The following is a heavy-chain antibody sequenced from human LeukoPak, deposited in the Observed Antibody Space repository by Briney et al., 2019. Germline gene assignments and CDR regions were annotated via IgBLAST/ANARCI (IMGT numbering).Heavy chain of an antibody. CDR1: GYTFTSYA. V-gene: IGHV1-69*04. CDR3: ASPPEDGVGFDY. CDR2: IIPILGIA. Sequence: ASVKVSCKASGYTFTSYAISWVRQAPGQGLEWMGRIIPILGIANYAQKFQGRVTITADKSTSTAYMELSSLRSEDTAVYYCASPPEDGVGFDYWGQGTLVTVSS. J-gene: IGHJ4*02. D-gene: IGHD1-26*01.